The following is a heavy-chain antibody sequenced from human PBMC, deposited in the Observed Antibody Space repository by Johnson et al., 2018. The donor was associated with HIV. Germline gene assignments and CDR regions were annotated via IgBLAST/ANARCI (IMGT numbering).Heavy chain of an antibody. D-gene: IGHD6-13*01. CDR3: TTQQRADAFDI. Sequence: VQLVESGGGLVQPGGSLRLSCAASGFTFSNAWMSWVRQAPGKGLEWVGRIKSKTDGGTTDYAAPVKGRFAISRDDSKNTLYLQMNSLKTEDTAVYYCTTQQRADAFDIWGQGTMVTVSS. J-gene: IGHJ3*02. CDR1: GFTFSNAW. CDR2: IKSKTDGGTT. V-gene: IGHV3-15*01.